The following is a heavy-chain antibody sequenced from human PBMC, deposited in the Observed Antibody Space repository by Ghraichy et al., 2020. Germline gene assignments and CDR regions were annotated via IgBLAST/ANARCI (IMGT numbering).Heavy chain of an antibody. CDR1: GLTVRNNY. CDR3: ARDRTGPIRNFDL. CDR2: VFSGGAT. Sequence: ETLSLTRAASGLTVRNNYMTWVRQTPGKGLEWVSVVFSGGATYYADSVKGRFTISRDNSKNMVYLQMNSLRVEDTAVYFCARDRTGPIRNFDLWGRGTLVTVSS. V-gene: IGHV3-53*01. D-gene: IGHD1-1*01. J-gene: IGHJ2*01.